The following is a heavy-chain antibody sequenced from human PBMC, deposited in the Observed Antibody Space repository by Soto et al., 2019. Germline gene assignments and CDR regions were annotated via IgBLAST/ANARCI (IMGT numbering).Heavy chain of an antibody. Sequence: PGGSLRLSCAASGFTFSSYAMSWVRQAPGKGLEWVSAISGSGGSTYYADSVKGRFTISRDNAKNSLYLQMNSLRAEDTAVYYCAREDYYGSAGYWGQGTLVTVSS. CDR1: GFTFSSYA. J-gene: IGHJ4*02. CDR3: AREDYYGSAGY. D-gene: IGHD3-10*01. CDR2: ISGSGGST. V-gene: IGHV3-23*01.